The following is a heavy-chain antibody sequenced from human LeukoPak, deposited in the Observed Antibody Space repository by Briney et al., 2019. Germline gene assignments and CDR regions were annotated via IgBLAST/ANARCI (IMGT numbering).Heavy chain of an antibody. CDR1: GFTFSTYE. V-gene: IGHV3-21*01. CDR2: ISTSSSYI. Sequence: GGSLRLSCAASGFTFSTYEVNWVRQAPGKGLEWVSSISTSSSYIYYADSVKGRFTISRDNAKNSLYLQMNSLRAEDTAVYYCAREEGGSGIDYWGQGTLVTVSS. CDR3: AREEGGSGIDY. D-gene: IGHD3-10*01. J-gene: IGHJ4*02.